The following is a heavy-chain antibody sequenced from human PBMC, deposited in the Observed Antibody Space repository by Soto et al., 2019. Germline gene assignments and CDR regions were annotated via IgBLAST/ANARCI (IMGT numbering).Heavy chain of an antibody. V-gene: IGHV3-30*18. CDR1: GFTFSSYG. J-gene: IGHJ4*02. Sequence: QVQLVESGGGVVQPGRSLRLSCAASGFTFSSYGMHWVRQAPGKGLEWVAVISYDGSNKYYADSVKGRFTISRDNSKNPLYLQMNGLRAEDTAVDYCAKGRVVPGAIDYWGQGTLVTVSS. CDR3: AKGRVVPGAIDY. D-gene: IGHD2-2*01. CDR2: ISYDGSNK.